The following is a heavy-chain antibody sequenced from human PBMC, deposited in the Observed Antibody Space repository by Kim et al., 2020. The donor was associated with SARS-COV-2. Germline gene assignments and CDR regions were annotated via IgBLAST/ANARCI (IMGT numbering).Heavy chain of an antibody. Sequence: SETLSLTCAVYGGSFSGYYWSWIRQPPGKGLEWIGEINHSGSTNYNPSLKSRVTISVDTSKNQFSLKLSSVTAADTAVYYCARGLHRQWLVPTPPKVAWYFDLWGRGTLVTVSS. CDR2: INHSGST. CDR3: ARGLHRQWLVPTPPKVAWYFDL. CDR1: GGSFSGYY. J-gene: IGHJ2*01. D-gene: IGHD6-19*01. V-gene: IGHV4-34*01.